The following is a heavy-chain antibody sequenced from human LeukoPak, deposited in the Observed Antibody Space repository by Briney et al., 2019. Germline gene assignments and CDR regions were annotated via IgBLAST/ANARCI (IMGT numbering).Heavy chain of an antibody. D-gene: IGHD3-10*01. J-gene: IGHJ6*03. Sequence: ASVKVSCKASGYTFTSHGISWVRQAPGQGLEWMGWISTYNGNTNYAQKLQGRVTMTTDTSTSTAYMELRSLRSDDTAVYYCARVTTYGSGSYYTVEGKYYYYYYMDVWGKGTTVTISS. CDR1: GYTFTSHG. V-gene: IGHV1-18*01. CDR2: ISTYNGNT. CDR3: ARVTTYGSGSYYTVEGKYYYYYYMDV.